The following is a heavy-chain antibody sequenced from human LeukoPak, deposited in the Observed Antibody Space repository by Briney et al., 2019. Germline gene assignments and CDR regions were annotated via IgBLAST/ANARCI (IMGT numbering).Heavy chain of an antibody. CDR3: ARGPYYYDSSGYYYAAY. D-gene: IGHD3-22*01. CDR1: GGSISSGSYY. J-gene: IGHJ4*02. Sequence: SQTLSLTCTVSGGSISSGSYYWSWIRQPAGKGLEWIGRIYTSGSTNYNPSLKSRVTISVDTSKNQFSLKLSSVTAADTAVYYCARGPYYYDSSGYYYAAYWGQGTLVTVSS. V-gene: IGHV4-61*02. CDR2: IYTSGST.